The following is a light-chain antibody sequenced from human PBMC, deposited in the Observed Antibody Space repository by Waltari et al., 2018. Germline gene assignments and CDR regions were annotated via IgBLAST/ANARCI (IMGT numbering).Light chain of an antibody. Sequence: SYELTQPPSVSVSPGQTARIPCSGDVLPKQYAYWYQQKPGQAPVLIISKDTDRASGIPERFSGSTSGTTVTLTISGAQADDEADYYCQSAHSGSTHLLFGGGTKLTVL. CDR3: QSAHSGSTHLL. CDR2: KDT. V-gene: IGLV3-25*03. CDR1: VLPKQY. J-gene: IGLJ2*01.